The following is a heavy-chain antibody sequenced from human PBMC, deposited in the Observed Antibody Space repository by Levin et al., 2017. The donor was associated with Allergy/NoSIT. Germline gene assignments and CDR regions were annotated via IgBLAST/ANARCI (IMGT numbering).Heavy chain of an antibody. CDR3: ATNKVLYPLTHYKY. CDR1: GFTFNTYS. V-gene: IGHV3-21*01. CDR2: ISSSGSYL. D-gene: IGHD2-2*01. Sequence: PGGSLRLSCAASGFTFNTYSLTWVRQAPGKGLEWVSSISSSGSYLHYADSVKGRFTISRDNAKNSLYLQMNSLRAEDTAVYYCATNKVLYPLTHYKYWGQGTLVTVSS. J-gene: IGHJ4*02.